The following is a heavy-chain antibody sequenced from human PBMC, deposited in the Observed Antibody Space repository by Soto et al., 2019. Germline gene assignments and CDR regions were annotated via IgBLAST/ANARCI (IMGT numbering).Heavy chain of an antibody. CDR2: ISGGGDAT. Sequence: EVQLLDSGGGLVQPGGSLRLSCAASGFTFSGYALTWVRQAPGKGLEWVSAISGGGDATFYADSVKGRFTISRDNSKNTLYLQMNTLRAEDTAVYYCASKVSGSTGRPDFWYFDLWGSGTLVTVSS. V-gene: IGHV3-23*01. D-gene: IGHD3-10*01. CDR3: ASKVSGSTGRPDFWYFDL. CDR1: GFTFSGYA. J-gene: IGHJ2*01.